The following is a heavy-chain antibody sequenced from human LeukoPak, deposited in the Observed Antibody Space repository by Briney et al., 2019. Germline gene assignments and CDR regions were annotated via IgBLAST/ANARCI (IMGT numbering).Heavy chain of an antibody. Sequence: QTSETLSLTCTVSGGSISSGSYYWSWIRQPAGKGLEWIGRIYTSGSTNYNPSLKSRVTISVDTSKNQFSLKLSSVTAADTAVYYCARESYGGNIHWRRDYYYYMDVWGKGTTVTVS. CDR1: GGSISSGSYY. CDR3: ARESYGGNIHWRRDYYYYMDV. V-gene: IGHV4-61*02. D-gene: IGHD4-23*01. CDR2: IYTSGST. J-gene: IGHJ6*03.